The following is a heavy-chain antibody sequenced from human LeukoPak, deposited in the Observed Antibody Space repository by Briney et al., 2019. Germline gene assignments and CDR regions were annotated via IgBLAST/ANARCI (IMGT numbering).Heavy chain of an antibody. CDR2: ISSSSSYI. CDR1: GFTFSSYS. D-gene: IGHD6-13*01. V-gene: IGHV3-21*01. CDR3: AREGIAAAGTGGDY. J-gene: IGHJ4*02. Sequence: GGSLRLSCAASGFTFSSYSMNWVRQAPGKGLEWVSSISSSSSYIYYADSVKGRFTISRDNAKNSLYLQMNSLRAEDTAVYYCAREGIAAAGTGGDYWGQGTLVTVSP.